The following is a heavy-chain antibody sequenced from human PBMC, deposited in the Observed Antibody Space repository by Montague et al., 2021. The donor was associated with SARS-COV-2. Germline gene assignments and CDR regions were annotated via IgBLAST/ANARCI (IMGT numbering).Heavy chain of an antibody. Sequence: SETLSLTCSVSGGSISDYYWNWIRQPPGKGLEWIGYIYYNTGNTNYNPPLHSRVTISLDTSKNQFSLNLRSVTAADTAVYFCARGTGYDYYFDCWGLGTLVTVSS. V-gene: IGHV4-59*01. D-gene: IGHD5-12*01. CDR3: ARGTGYDYYFDC. J-gene: IGHJ4*02. CDR2: IYYNTGNT. CDR1: GGSISDYY.